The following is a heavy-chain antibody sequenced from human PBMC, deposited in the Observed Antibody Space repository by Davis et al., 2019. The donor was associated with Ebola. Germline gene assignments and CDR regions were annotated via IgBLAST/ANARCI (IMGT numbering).Heavy chain of an antibody. CDR3: VRDPALVVTGGGWFFGL. CDR2: IYRDGRT. Sequence: PGGSLRLSCAASGFIVSDKYMSWVRQAPGKGLEWVSVIYRDGRTYHADSVKGRFTISRDNAKNSLYLQMNSLRAEDTAVYYCVRDPALVVTGGGWFFGLWGRGTLVTVSS. V-gene: IGHV3-53*01. CDR1: GFIVSDKY. J-gene: IGHJ2*01. D-gene: IGHD2-21*02.